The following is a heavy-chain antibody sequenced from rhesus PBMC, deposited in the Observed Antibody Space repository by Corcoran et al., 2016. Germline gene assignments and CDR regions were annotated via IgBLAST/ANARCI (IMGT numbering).Heavy chain of an antibody. CDR3: ARRRIYFDY. J-gene: IGHJ4*01. CDR2: FYGSSGST. D-gene: IGHD3-9*01. V-gene: IGHV4-76*01. CDR1: GGSISSGYD. Sequence: QVQLQESGPGVVKPSETLSLTCAVSGGSISSGYDWSWLRQPPGKGLDWCGYFYGSSGSTNYNPSLKNRVTIAKDASKNQFSLKLSSVTTADTAVYYCARRRIYFDYWGQGVLVTVSS.